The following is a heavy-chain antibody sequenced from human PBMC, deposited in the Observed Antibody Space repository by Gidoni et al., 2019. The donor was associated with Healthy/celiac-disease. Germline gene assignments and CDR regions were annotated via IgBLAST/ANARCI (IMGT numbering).Heavy chain of an antibody. CDR2: INHSGST. V-gene: IGHV4-34*01. Sequence: QVQLQQWGAGLLKPSETLSLTCAVYGGSFRGYYCSWIRQPPGKGLAWIGEINHSGSTNYNPSLKSRVTISVDTSKNQFSRKLSSVTAADTAVYYCARSKKWWLVREGYFDYWGQGTLVTVSS. J-gene: IGHJ4*02. CDR3: ARSKKWWLVREGYFDY. CDR1: GGSFRGYY. D-gene: IGHD6-19*01.